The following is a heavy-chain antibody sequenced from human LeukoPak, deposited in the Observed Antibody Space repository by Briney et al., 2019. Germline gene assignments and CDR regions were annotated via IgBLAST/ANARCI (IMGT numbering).Heavy chain of an antibody. CDR1: GFTFSNYG. CDR3: ARASGPFDY. CDR2: IWNDGSNK. D-gene: IGHD3-10*01. V-gene: IGHV3-33*01. Sequence: PGGSLRLSCAASGFTFSNYGMHWVRQAPGKGLEWVAVIWNDGSNKYYADSVKGRFTISRDNSKNTLYLQMSSLRAEDTAVYSCARASGPFDYWGQGTLVTVSS. J-gene: IGHJ4*02.